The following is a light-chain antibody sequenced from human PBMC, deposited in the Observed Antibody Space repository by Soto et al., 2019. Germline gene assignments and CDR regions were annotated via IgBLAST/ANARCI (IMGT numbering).Light chain of an antibody. Sequence: DIQMTQSPPSLSGFVGDRVSITCQSSQDISSNLNWYQQKAGEAPRLLISDVSTLETGVPSRFSGSGSGTEFTLTISSLQPDDFATYYCQHYNSYSEAFGQRTKVELK. CDR3: QHYNSYSEA. CDR2: DVS. CDR1: QDISSN. V-gene: IGKV1-5*01. J-gene: IGKJ1*01.